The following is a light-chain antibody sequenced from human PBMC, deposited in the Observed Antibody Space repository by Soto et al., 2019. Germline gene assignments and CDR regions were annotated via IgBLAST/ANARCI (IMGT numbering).Light chain of an antibody. V-gene: IGKV2-28*01. CDR3: MQALQTQLT. J-gene: IGKJ4*01. Sequence: DIVMTQSPLSLPVTPGEPASISCRSNQSLLHSNGYNYLDWYLQKPGQSLQLLIYLGSNRASGVPDRFSGSGSGTYFTLKISRVEAEDVGLYYCMQALQTQLTFGGGTNVEIK. CDR2: LGS. CDR1: QSLLHSNGYNY.